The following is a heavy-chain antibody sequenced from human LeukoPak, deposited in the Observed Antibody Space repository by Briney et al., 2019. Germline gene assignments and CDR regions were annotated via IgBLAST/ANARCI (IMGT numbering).Heavy chain of an antibody. CDR3: ARTNEGYGDYYPFDY. D-gene: IGHD4-17*01. Sequence: GGSPRLSCVASGFTFSSYSMNWVRQAPGKGLEWVSSISSSSSYIYHADLVKGRFTISRDNAKNSVYLQMNSLRAEDTAVYYCARTNEGYGDYYPFDYWGRGTLVTVSS. CDR1: GFTFSSYS. CDR2: ISSSSSYI. J-gene: IGHJ4*02. V-gene: IGHV3-21*01.